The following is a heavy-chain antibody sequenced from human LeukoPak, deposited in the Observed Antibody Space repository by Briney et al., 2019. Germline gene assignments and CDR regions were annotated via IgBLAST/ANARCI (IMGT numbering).Heavy chain of an antibody. D-gene: IGHD3-10*01. J-gene: IGHJ4*02. V-gene: IGHV3-21*01. CDR3: AKDIGSYYDY. CDR2: ISSSSSYI. Sequence: SGGSLRLSCAASGFTFSSYWMNWVRQAPGKGLEWVSSISSSSSYIYYADSVKGRFTISRDNSKNTLYLEMNSLRAEDTAVYYCAKDIGSYYDYWGQGILVTVSS. CDR1: GFTFSSYW.